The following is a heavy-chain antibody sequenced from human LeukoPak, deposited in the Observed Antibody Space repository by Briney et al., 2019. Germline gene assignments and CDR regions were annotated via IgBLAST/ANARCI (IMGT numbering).Heavy chain of an antibody. CDR1: GYTFTSYD. CDR3: ARGRLLKRGFYY. J-gene: IGHJ4*02. V-gene: IGHV1-8*01. D-gene: IGHD3-10*01. Sequence: GASVKVSCKASGYTFTSYDINWVRQATGQGLEWMGRMNPNSGNTGYAQKFQGRVTMTRNTSISTAYMELSSLRSEDTAVYYCARGRLLKRGFYYWGQGTLVTVSS. CDR2: MNPNSGNT.